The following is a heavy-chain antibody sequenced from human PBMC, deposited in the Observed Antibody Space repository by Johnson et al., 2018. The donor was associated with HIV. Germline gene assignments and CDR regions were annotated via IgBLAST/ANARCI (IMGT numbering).Heavy chain of an antibody. CDR1: GFTFSSYA. CDR3: ARGSGVLTGGDSDAFDI. V-gene: IGHV3-30*14. CDR2: ISYDGSNK. D-gene: IGHD4-17*01. J-gene: IGHJ3*02. Sequence: VQLVESGGGVVQPGRSLRLSCAASGFTFSSYAMHWVRQAPGKGLEWVAVISYDGSNKYYADSVKGRFTISRDNSKNTLYLQMNSLRAEDTAVYYCARGSGVLTGGDSDAFDIWGQGTMVTVSS.